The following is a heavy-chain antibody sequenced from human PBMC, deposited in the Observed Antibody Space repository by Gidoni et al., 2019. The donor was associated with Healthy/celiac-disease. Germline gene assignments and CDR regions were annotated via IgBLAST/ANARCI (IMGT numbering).Heavy chain of an antibody. V-gene: IGHV4-59*01. Sequence: VQLQESGPGLVKPSETLSLTCTVSGGSISSYYWSWIRQPPGKGLEWIGYIYYSGSTNYNPSLKSRVTISVDTSKNQFSLKLSSVTAADTAVYYCASLGGVASSPNWFDPWGQGTLVTVSS. J-gene: IGHJ5*02. CDR2: IYYSGST. CDR3: ASLGGVASSPNWFDP. D-gene: IGHD2-8*02. CDR1: GGSISSYY.